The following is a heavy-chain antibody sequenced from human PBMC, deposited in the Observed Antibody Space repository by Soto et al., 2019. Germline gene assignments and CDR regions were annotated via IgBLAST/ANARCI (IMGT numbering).Heavy chain of an antibody. Sequence: GGSLRLSCAASGFTFSSYAMHWVRQAPGKGLEWVAVISYDGSNKYYADSVKGRFTISRDNSKNTLYLQMNSLRAEDTAVYYCARGYHEIKLTIVDTAMESWGQGTLVTVSS. CDR3: ARGYHEIKLTIVDTAMES. CDR2: ISYDGSNK. V-gene: IGHV3-30-3*01. J-gene: IGHJ5*02. D-gene: IGHD5-18*01. CDR1: GFTFSSYA.